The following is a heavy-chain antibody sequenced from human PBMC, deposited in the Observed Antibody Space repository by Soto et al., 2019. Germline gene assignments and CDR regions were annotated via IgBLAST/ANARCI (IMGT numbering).Heavy chain of an antibody. CDR1: GGSISSSSYY. Sequence: SETLSLTCTVSGGSISSSSYYWGWIRQPPGKGLDWIGSIYYSGSTYYNQSLKSQVTISVDTSKNQISMKLSSVTAADTAVYYCARGPHYYDSSGYPYYFDYWGQGTLVTVS. V-gene: IGHV4-39*01. CDR2: IYYSGST. D-gene: IGHD3-22*01. J-gene: IGHJ4*02. CDR3: ARGPHYYDSSGYPYYFDY.